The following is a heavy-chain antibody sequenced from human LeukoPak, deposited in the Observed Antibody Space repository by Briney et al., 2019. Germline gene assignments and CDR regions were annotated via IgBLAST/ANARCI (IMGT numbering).Heavy chain of an antibody. D-gene: IGHD2-2*02. V-gene: IGHV1-2*02. Sequence: ASVKVSCKASGYTFTGYYMHWVRQAPGQGLEWMGWINPNSGGTNYAQKFQGRVTITADKSTSTAYMELSRLRSEDTAVYYCARVAAEVVGVPGAIGFGWLRRDYYYMDVWGKGTTVTVSS. J-gene: IGHJ6*03. CDR3: ARVAAEVVGVPGAIGFGWLRRDYYYMDV. CDR1: GYTFTGYY. CDR2: INPNSGGT.